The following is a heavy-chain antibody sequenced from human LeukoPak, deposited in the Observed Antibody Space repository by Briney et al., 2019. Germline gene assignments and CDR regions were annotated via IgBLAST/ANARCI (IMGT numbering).Heavy chain of an antibody. CDR2: IKQDGSEK. V-gene: IGHV3-7*01. D-gene: IGHD1-1*01. CDR3: ERTPGALPFDL. CDR1: GFTFRSYW. Sequence: GGSLRLSCVASGFTFRSYWMSWVRQAPGKGLEWVANIKQDGSEKYYVDSVKGRFTISRDNAENSVYLEMNSLRAEDTAVYHCERTPGALPFDLWGQGNLVTVSP. J-gene: IGHJ5*02.